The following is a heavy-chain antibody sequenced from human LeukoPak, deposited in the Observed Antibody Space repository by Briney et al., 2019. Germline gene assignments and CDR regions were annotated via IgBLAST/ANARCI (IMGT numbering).Heavy chain of an antibody. CDR3: ARARKYNGNPNWIGL. J-gene: IGHJ5*02. CDR2: ISHSGNT. CDR1: GDSITSTYY. D-gene: IGHD4-23*01. Sequence: PSETLSLTCNVSGDSITSTYYWAWIRQPPGKGLEWIGSISHSGNTYYNPSLNSRVTISVDTSKNHFSLNLSAVTAADTAVYYCARARKYNGNPNWIGLWGQGTRVTVSS. V-gene: IGHV4-38-2*02.